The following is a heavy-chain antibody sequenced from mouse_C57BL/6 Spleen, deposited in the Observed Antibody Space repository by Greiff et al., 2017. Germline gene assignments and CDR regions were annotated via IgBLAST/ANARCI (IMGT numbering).Heavy chain of an antibody. CDR1: GYTFTNYW. J-gene: IGHJ2*01. Sequence: VQLQQSGAELLRPGTSVKMSCKASGYTFTNYWIGWAKQRPGHGLEWIGDIYPGGGYTNYNEKFKGKATLTADKSSSTAYMQFSSLTSEDSAIYYCARRYYGSSYYFDYWGQGTTLTVSS. V-gene: IGHV1-63*01. CDR2: IYPGGGYT. CDR3: ARRYYGSSYYFDY. D-gene: IGHD1-1*01.